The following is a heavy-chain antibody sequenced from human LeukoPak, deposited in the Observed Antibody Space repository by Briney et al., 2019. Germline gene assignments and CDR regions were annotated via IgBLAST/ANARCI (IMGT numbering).Heavy chain of an antibody. J-gene: IGHJ4*02. CDR3: ARARVTVTTIYFDY. Sequence: SQTLSLTCTVSGGSISSGGYYWSWIRQHPGKGLEWIGYIYYSGSTNYNPSLKSRVTISVDTSKNQFSLKLSSVTAADTAVYYCARARVTVTTIYFDYWGQGTLVTVSS. CDR1: GGSISSGGYY. D-gene: IGHD4-17*01. V-gene: IGHV4-31*03. CDR2: IYYSGST.